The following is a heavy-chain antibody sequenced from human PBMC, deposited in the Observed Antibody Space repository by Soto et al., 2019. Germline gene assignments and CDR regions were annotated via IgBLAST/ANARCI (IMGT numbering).Heavy chain of an antibody. CDR3: ARGPLYGSEIGDFPIDY. CDR2: ISYDGSKS. V-gene: IGHV3-30-3*01. J-gene: IGHJ4*02. D-gene: IGHD3-10*01. CDR1: GFTFINHP. Sequence: QVQLVESGGGVVQPGRSLRLSCAGSGFTFINHPMHWVRQAPGKGLEWVAVISYDGSKSLYADSVKGRFILSRDHSKNTLSLQMNSLRAEDSAVYYCARGPLYGSEIGDFPIDYWGQGTLVTVSS.